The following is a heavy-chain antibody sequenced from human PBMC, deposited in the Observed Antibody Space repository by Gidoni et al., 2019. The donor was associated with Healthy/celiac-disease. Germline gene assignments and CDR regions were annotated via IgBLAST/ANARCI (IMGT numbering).Heavy chain of an antibody. V-gene: IGHV4-31*03. CDR3: AREASYLGDAFDI. D-gene: IGHD3-16*01. CDR1: GGPISSGGYY. CDR2: IYYSGST. J-gene: IGHJ3*02. Sequence: QVQLQESGPGLVKPSQTLSLTCTVPGGPISSGGYYWSWIRQHPGKGLEWIGYIYYSGSTYYNPSLKSRVTISVDTSKNQFSLKLSSVTAADTAVYYCAREASYLGDAFDIWGQGTMVTVSS.